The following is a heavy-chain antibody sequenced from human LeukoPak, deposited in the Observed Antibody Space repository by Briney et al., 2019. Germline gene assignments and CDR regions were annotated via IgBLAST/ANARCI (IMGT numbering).Heavy chain of an antibody. CDR3: ARGLIYDYGDYVNYYYYVMDV. CDR1: GGSFSGYY. Sequence: PSETLSLTCAVYGGSFSGYYWSWIRQPPGKGLEWIGEINHSGSTNYNPSLKSRVTISVDTSKNQFSLKLSSVTAADTAVYYCARGLIYDYGDYVNYYYYVMDVWGQGTTVTVSS. CDR2: INHSGST. V-gene: IGHV4-34*01. D-gene: IGHD4-17*01. J-gene: IGHJ6*02.